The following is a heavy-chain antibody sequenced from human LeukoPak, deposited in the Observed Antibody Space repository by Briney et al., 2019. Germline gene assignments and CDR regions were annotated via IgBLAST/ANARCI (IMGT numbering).Heavy chain of an antibody. J-gene: IGHJ4*02. CDR1: GDSINSGGYS. CDR3: ATGLRWELGTIDY. Sequence: SETLSLTCSVSGDSINSGGYSWSWIRQPPGKGLEWIGYIYQTGSTYYNPSLKSRVTISVDRSKNQFSLRLSSVTAADTAVYYCATGLRWELGTIDYWGQGTLVTVSS. CDR2: IYQTGST. V-gene: IGHV4-30-2*01. D-gene: IGHD1-26*01.